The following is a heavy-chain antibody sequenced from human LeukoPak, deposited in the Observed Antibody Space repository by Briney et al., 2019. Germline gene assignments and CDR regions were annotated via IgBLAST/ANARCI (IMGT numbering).Heavy chain of an antibody. J-gene: IGHJ4*02. D-gene: IGHD3-9*01. CDR2: ISGSGGST. CDR1: GLTFSSDA. Sequence: GGSLRLSCAASGLTFSSDAMSWVRQAPGKGPEWGSAISGSGGSTYYADSVKGRFTISRDNSKNTLYLQMNSLRAEDTAVYYCAKDPPSDILTGYSNVFDYWGQGTLVTVSS. V-gene: IGHV3-23*01. CDR3: AKDPPSDILTGYSNVFDY.